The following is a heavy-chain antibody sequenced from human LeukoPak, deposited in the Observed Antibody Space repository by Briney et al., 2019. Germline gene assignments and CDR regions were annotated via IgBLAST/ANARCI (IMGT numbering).Heavy chain of an antibody. J-gene: IGHJ4*02. D-gene: IGHD3-3*01. V-gene: IGHV3-30*02. CDR3: AKDRQYYDFWSGYYD. CDR1: GFTFSSYG. CDR2: IRYDGSNK. Sequence: PGGSLRLSCAASGFTFSSYGMHWVRQAPGKGLEWVAFIRYDGSNKYYADSVKGRFTISRDNSKNTLYLQMNSLRAEDTAVYYCAKDRQYYDFWSGYYDWGQGTLVTVSS.